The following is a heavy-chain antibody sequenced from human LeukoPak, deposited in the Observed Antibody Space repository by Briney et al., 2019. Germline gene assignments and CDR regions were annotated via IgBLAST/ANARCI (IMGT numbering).Heavy chain of an antibody. D-gene: IGHD2-21*02. CDR3: ARHSNPMPNCGGDCYPFDY. CDR1: GGSISSYY. J-gene: IGHJ4*02. V-gene: IGHV4-59*08. Sequence: SETLSLTCTVSGGSISSYYWSWIRQPPGKGLEWIGYICYSGSTNYNPSLKSRVTISVDTSKSQFSLKLSSVTAADTAVYYCARHSNPMPNCGGDCYPFDYWGQGTLVTVSS. CDR2: ICYSGST.